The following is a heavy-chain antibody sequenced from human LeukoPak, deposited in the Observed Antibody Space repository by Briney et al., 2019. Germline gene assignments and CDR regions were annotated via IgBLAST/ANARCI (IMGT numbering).Heavy chain of an antibody. CDR2: IKQDGSDK. D-gene: IGHD4-23*01. J-gene: IGHJ4*02. V-gene: IGHV3-7*03. CDR3: ARKTVVGSYFDY. CDR1: GFTFSAYW. Sequence: GSLRLSCAASGFTFSAYWMSWVRQAPGKGLEWVANIKQDGSDKYYVDSVKGRFTISRDNAKKSLYLQMNSLRAEDTAVYYCARKTVVGSYFDYWGQGTPVTVSS.